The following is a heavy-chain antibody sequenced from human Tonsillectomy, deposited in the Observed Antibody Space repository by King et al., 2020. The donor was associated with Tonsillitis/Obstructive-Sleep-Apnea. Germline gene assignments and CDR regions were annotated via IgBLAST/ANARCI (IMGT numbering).Heavy chain of an antibody. Sequence: VQLVESGGGLVQPGGSLRLSCAASGFAFDNYAMNWVRQAPGKGLEWVSAISGIGGATYYADSLRGRFTISRDNSKNTLLLQMNRLRAEDTSVYYCAKGSGDRSGWFEPNWFDPGGQGTLVTVSS. D-gene: IGHD6-19*01. CDR1: GFAFDNYA. V-gene: IGHV3-23*04. CDR2: ISGIGGAT. J-gene: IGHJ5*02. CDR3: AKGSGDRSGWFEPNWFDP.